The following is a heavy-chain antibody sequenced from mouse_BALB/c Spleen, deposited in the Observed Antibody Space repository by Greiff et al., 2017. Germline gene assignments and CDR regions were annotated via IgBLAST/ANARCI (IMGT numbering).Heavy chain of an antibody. CDR3: AKETYDRSYWYLDV. CDR2: ISYSGST. CDR1: GYSITSDYA. D-gene: IGHD2-3*01. Sequence: EVQLQESGPGLVKPSQSLTLTCTATGYSITSDYAWYWIRQIPGNILEWMGYISYSGSTSYNPSLKSRISITRDTSKNQFFLQLNSVTTEDAATAYCAKETYDRSYWYLDVWGAGTTVTVSS. J-gene: IGHJ1*01. V-gene: IGHV3-2*02.